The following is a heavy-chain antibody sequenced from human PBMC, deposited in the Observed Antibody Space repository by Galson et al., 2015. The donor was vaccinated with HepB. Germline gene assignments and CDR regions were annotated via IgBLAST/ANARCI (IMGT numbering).Heavy chain of an antibody. V-gene: IGHV3-20*04. CDR1: GFTFDDYG. CDR2: INWNGGST. CDR3: ARVPITMVRGVFYYYYYGMDV. J-gene: IGHJ6*02. Sequence: SLRLSCAASGFTFDDYGMSWVRQAPGKGLEWVSGINWNGGSTGYADSVKGRFTISRDNAKNSLYLQMNSLRAEDTALYYCARVPITMVRGVFYYYYYGMDVWGRGTTVTVSS. D-gene: IGHD3-10*01.